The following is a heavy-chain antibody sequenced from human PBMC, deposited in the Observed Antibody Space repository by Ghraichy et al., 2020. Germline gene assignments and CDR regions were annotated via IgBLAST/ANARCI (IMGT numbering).Heavy chain of an antibody. Sequence: GGSLRLSCEASGFTLSSYWMHWVRQVPGKGLVWVSRINSDGSSTSYADSVKGRFTISRDNAKNTLYLQMNSLRAEDTAVYYCVRGGSASCYGWGQGILVTVSS. CDR1: GFTLSSYW. J-gene: IGHJ4*02. CDR3: VRGGSASCYG. D-gene: IGHD2-2*01. CDR2: INSDGSST. V-gene: IGHV3-74*01.